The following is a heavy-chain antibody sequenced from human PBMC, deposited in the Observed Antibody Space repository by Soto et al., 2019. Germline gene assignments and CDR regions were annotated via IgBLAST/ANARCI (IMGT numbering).Heavy chain of an antibody. CDR3: ARLYYDNSAYPAY. Sequence: EVQLVESGGGLVQPGGSLKLSCAASEFTFSGSGIHWVRQASGKGLEWVGRIRSKANNYVTAYAASVKGRFSISRDDSENTAYLQMNSLKAEDTAVYYCARLYYDNSAYPAYWGQGTLVTVS. V-gene: IGHV3-73*01. CDR1: EFTFSGSG. D-gene: IGHD3-22*01. CDR2: IRSKANNYVT. J-gene: IGHJ4*02.